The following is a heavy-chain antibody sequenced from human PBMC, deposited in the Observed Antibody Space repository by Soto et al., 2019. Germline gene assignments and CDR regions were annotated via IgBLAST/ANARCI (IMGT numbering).Heavy chain of an antibody. D-gene: IGHD6-6*01. Sequence: QVQLQESGPGLVKPSQTLSLTCSVSGESINSGGYYWSWIRHHPGKGLEWIGYIYDSESAYYTPSLKSRVTISMDTSKNHFAMRLSSVTAADTAVYYCARASSSSSAADYWGQGTQVTVSS. J-gene: IGHJ4*02. CDR1: GESINSGGYY. CDR3: ARASSSSSAADY. V-gene: IGHV4-31*03. CDR2: IYDSESA.